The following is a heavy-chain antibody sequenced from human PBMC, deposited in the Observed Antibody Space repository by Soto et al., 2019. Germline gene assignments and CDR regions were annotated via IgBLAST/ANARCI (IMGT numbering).Heavy chain of an antibody. CDR3: ARADCSSTSCYPTYYYYYGMDV. CDR1: GFTFSSYS. D-gene: IGHD2-2*01. Sequence: GGSLRLSCAASGFTFSSYSMNWVRQAPGKGLEWVSYISSSSSTIYYADSVKGRFTISRDNAKNSLYLQMNSLRDEDTAVYYCARADCSSTSCYPTYYYYYGMDVWGQGTTVTVSS. V-gene: IGHV3-48*02. J-gene: IGHJ6*02. CDR2: ISSSSSTI.